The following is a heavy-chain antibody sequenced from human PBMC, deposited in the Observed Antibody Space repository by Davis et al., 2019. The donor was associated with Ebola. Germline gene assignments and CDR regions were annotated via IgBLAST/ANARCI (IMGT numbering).Heavy chain of an antibody. CDR2: ISSSSSYT. CDR1: GSTFSDYY. D-gene: IGHD2-15*01. J-gene: IGHJ6*02. V-gene: IGHV3-11*06. Sequence: GGSLRLSCAASGSTFSDYYMSWIRQAPGKGLEWVSYISSSSSYTNYADSVKGRFTISRDNAKNSLYLQMNSLRAEDTAVYYCARKLPNYYYYGMDVWGQGTTVTVSS. CDR3: ARKLPNYYYYGMDV.